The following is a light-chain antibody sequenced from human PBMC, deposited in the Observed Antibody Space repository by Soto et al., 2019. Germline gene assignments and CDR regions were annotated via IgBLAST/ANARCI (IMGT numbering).Light chain of an antibody. V-gene: IGKV1-39*01. Sequence: DIQMTQSPSSLSASVGDRVTITCRASQSISSYLNWYQQKPGKAPKLLIYAASSLQSGVPSRLSGSGSGTNFTLTISSLQTQEFATYFFQQSYSTPPTFDPRTKVAIK. CDR2: AAS. CDR1: QSISSY. J-gene: IGKJ3*01. CDR3: QQSYSTPPT.